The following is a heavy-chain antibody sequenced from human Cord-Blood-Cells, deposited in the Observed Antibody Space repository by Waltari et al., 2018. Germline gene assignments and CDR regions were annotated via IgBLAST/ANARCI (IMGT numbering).Heavy chain of an antibody. CDR1: GFTFSSYG. J-gene: IGHJ4*02. D-gene: IGHD1-26*01. V-gene: IGHV3-30*02. Sequence: QVQLVESGGGVVQPGGSLRLSCAASGFTFSSYGMHWVRQAPGKGLEWGAFIRYDGSNKDYADSVKGRFTISRDNSKNTLYLQMNSLRAEDTAVYYCATATLGVFDYWGQGTLVTVSS. CDR2: IRYDGSNK. CDR3: ATATLGVFDY.